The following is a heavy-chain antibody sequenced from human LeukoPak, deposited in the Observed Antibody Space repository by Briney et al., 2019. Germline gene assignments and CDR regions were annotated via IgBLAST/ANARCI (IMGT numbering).Heavy chain of an antibody. D-gene: IGHD3-16*02. J-gene: IGHJ4*02. Sequence: SETLSLTCTVSGGSISSYYWSWIRQPPGKGLEWIGYIYYSGSTNYNPSLKSRVTISVDTSKNQFSLKLSSVTAADTAVYYCAREGPGVYRDHYFDYGGQGTLVTVSS. CDR3: AREGPGVYRDHYFDY. CDR1: GGSISSYY. V-gene: IGHV4-59*01. CDR2: IYYSGST.